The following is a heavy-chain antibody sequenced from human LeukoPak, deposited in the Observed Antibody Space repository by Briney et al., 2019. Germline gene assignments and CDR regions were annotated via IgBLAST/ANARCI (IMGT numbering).Heavy chain of an antibody. V-gene: IGHV3-74*01. CDR1: GFTFSTYW. Sequence: GGSLRLPCAASGFTFSTYWMHWVRQAPGKGLVWVSHINSDGRNTTYADSVTGRFTISRDNAKNTLYLQMNSLRAEDTAVYYCARVLAQQQGYWGQGTLVTVSS. D-gene: IGHD6-13*01. J-gene: IGHJ4*02. CDR2: INSDGRNT. CDR3: ARVLAQQQGY.